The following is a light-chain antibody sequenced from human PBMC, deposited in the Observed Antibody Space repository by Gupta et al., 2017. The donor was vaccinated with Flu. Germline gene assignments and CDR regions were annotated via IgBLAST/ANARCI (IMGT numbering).Light chain of an antibody. CDR1: SNIGSNV. CDR3: AAWDDGFYSLSDAGSLTGLVG. J-gene: IGLJ2*01. CDR2: NAT. Sequence: SNIGSNVVSWYQHLPGTSPRLLLYNATPRPLVCPVRFSGSKSGTSASLAIGGLPSADATAYYCAAWDDGFYSLSDAGSLTGLVGFGGGTKLTVL. V-gene: IGLV1-44*01.